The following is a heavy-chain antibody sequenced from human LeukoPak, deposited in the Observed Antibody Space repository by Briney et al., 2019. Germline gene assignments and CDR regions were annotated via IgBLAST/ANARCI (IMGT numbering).Heavy chain of an antibody. CDR2: IYSGGST. V-gene: IGHV3-53*01. CDR3: ARGGYSYGIMFFDC. CDR1: GFTVSSNY. Sequence: GGSLRLSCAASGFTVSSNYMSWVRQAPGKGLEWVSVIYSGGSTYYADSVKGRFTISRDNSKNTLYLQMNSLRAEDTAVYYCARGGYSYGIMFFDCWGQGTLVTVSS. D-gene: IGHD5-18*01. J-gene: IGHJ4*02.